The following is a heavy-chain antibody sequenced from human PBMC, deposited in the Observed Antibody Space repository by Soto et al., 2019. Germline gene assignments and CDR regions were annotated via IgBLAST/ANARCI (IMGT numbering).Heavy chain of an antibody. V-gene: IGHV4-30-4*01. D-gene: IGHD5-12*01. CDR1: GGSITSADSY. CDR3: ARAIVVTIGGMDV. CDR2: IYYSGST. J-gene: IGHJ6*02. Sequence: PSETLSLTCTVSGGSITSADSYFICVRQPPGKGLEWIGYIYYSGSTFFNPSLKSRVTISKDTSRNQFSLRLNSVTAADTAVYYCARAIVVTIGGMDVWGQGTTVTVSS.